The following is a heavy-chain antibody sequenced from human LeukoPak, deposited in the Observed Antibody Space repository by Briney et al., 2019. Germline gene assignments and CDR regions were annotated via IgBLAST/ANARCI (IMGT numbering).Heavy chain of an antibody. CDR3: ARRTGGYSYGLDY. Sequence: PSETLSLTCTVSGGSISSGGYYWSWIRQHPGKGLEWIGYIYYSGSTYYNPSLKSRVTISVDTSKNQFSLKLSSVTAADTAVYYCARRTGGYSYGLDYWGQGTLVTVSS. CDR1: GGSISSGGYY. CDR2: IYYSGST. J-gene: IGHJ4*02. D-gene: IGHD5-18*01. V-gene: IGHV4-31*03.